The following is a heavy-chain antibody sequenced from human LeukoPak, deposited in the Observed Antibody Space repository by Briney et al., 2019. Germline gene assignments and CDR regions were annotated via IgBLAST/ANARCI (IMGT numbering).Heavy chain of an antibody. D-gene: IGHD4-17*01. Sequence: GGSLRLSCAASGFIFSNYAIHWVRQAPGKGLEWVAAVSYDGNLQHYADAVKGRFTVSRDNSKNTVFLQINSLRTEDSAVYWCVKVYPTVTTSSVLGSWGQGTLVTVSS. CDR1: GFIFSNYA. CDR2: VSYDGNLQ. V-gene: IGHV3-30*18. J-gene: IGHJ4*02. CDR3: VKVYPTVTTSSVLGS.